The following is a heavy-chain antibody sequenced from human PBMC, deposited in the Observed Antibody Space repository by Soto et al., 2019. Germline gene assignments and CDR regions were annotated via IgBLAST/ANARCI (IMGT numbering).Heavy chain of an antibody. J-gene: IGHJ6*02. D-gene: IGHD6-13*01. Sequence: GGPLRLSCAASGFTFDDYTMHWVRQAPGKGLEWVSLISWDGGSTYYADSVKGRFTISRDNSKNSLYLQMNSLRTEDTALYYCAKAGASSWYGDNYYYGMDVWGQGTTVTVSS. CDR1: GFTFDDYT. CDR2: ISWDGGST. V-gene: IGHV3-43*01. CDR3: AKAGASSWYGDNYYYGMDV.